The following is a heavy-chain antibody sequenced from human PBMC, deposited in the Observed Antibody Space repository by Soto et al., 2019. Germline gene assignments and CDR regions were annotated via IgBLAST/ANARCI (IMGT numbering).Heavy chain of an antibody. CDR1: GFTFCSYG. V-gene: IGHV3-30*18. CDR2: ISYDGSNK. J-gene: IGHJ4*02. D-gene: IGHD2-15*01. CDR3: AKGGGHTATPFDY. Sequence: GGSLRLSCAASGFTFCSYGMHWVRQAPGKGLEWVAVISYDGSNKYYADSVKGRFTISRDNSKNTLYLQMNSLRAEDTGVFYCAKGGGHTATPFDYCGQGILVTVSS.